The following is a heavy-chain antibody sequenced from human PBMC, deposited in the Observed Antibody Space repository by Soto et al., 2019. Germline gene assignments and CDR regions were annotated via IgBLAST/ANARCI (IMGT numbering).Heavy chain of an antibody. J-gene: IGHJ4*02. CDR2: IIPIFGTA. D-gene: IGHD3-22*01. Sequence: ASVKVSCKASGGTFSSYAISWVRQAPGQGLEWMGGIIPIFGTANYAQKFQGRVTITADESTSTAYMELSSLRSEDTAVYYCARGLIRYYYDSSGFPFDYWGQGTLVTVSS. CDR3: ARGLIRYYYDSSGFPFDY. CDR1: GGTFSSYA. V-gene: IGHV1-69*13.